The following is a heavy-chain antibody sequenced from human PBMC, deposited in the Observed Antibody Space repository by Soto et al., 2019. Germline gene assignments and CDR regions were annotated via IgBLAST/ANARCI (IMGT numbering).Heavy chain of an antibody. Sequence: VSLRLSCAASGFTFSGSAMHWVRQASGKGLEWVGRIRNKANNYATAYGASVKGRFTISRDESKNTAYLHMNSLKTEDTAVYYCTASVYDDFLEYWAQGSLVIVSS. V-gene: IGHV3-73*01. J-gene: IGHJ4*02. CDR1: GFTFSGSA. CDR3: TASVYDDFLEY. D-gene: IGHD5-12*01. CDR2: IRNKANNYAT.